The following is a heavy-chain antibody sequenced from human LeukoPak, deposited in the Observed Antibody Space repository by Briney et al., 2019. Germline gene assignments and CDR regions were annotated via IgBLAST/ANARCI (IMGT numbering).Heavy chain of an antibody. Sequence: GASVKVSCKASGYTFTSYYMHWVRQAPGQGLEWMGIINPSGGSTSYAQKFQGRVTMTRDTSTRTVYMELSTISSEDTAVYYCARVEGYCSSTSCYTRPRFQHWGQGTLVTVSS. CDR1: GYTFTSYY. CDR2: INPSGGST. D-gene: IGHD2-2*02. V-gene: IGHV1-46*03. CDR3: ARVEGYCSSTSCYTRPRFQH. J-gene: IGHJ1*01.